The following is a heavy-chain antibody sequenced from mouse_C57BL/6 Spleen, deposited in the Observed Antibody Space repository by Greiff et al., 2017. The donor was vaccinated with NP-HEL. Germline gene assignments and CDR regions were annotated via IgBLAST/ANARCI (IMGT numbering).Heavy chain of an antibody. CDR2: INPSTGGT. CDR1: GYLFTGYY. Sequence: EVQLQQSGPELVKPGASVKISCKASGYLFTGYYMNWVKQSPEKSLEWIGEINPSTGGTTYNQKFKAKATLTVDKSSSTAYMQLKSLTSEDSAVYYCASRTYSNSYAMDYWGQGTSVTVSS. V-gene: IGHV1-42*01. CDR3: ASRTYSNSYAMDY. D-gene: IGHD2-5*01. J-gene: IGHJ4*01.